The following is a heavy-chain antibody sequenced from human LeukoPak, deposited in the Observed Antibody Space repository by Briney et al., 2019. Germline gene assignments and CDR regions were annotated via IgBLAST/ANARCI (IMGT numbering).Heavy chain of an antibody. J-gene: IGHJ4*02. Sequence: GRSLRLSCAASGFTFSSYAMHWVRQAPGKGLEWVAVISYDGSNKYYADSVKGRFTISRDNSKNTLYLQINSLRAEDTAVYYCATDYDTPFGYWGQGTLVTVSS. CDR1: GFTFSSYA. CDR3: ATDYDTPFGY. V-gene: IGHV3-30*04. CDR2: ISYDGSNK. D-gene: IGHD4-17*01.